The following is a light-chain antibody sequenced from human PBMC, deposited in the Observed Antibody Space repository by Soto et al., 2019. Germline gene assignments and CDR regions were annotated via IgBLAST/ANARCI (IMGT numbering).Light chain of an antibody. V-gene: IGLV2-14*01. CDR2: EVS. CDR1: SNDVGSYNY. Sequence: QSALTQPASVSGSPGQSITVSCTGTSNDVGSYNYVSWYQQHPGKAPKLMIYEVSYRPSGVSDRFSGSKTGNTASLTISGLHPEEEATYYCSSFTRNSALEVLFGGGTQLTVL. CDR3: SSFTRNSALEVL. J-gene: IGLJ2*01.